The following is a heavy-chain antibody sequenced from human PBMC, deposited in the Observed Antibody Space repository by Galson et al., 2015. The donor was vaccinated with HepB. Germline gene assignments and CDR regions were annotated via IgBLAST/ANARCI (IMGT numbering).Heavy chain of an antibody. CDR3: ARGQRGSSWYGGIDY. D-gene: IGHD6-13*01. Sequence: SVKVSCKASGYTFTSYGISWVRQAPGQGLEWMGWISAYNGNTNYAQKLQGRVTMTTDTSTSTAYMELRSLRSDDTAVYYCARGQRGSSWYGGIDYWGQGTLVTVSS. V-gene: IGHV1-18*01. CDR1: GYTFTSYG. CDR2: ISAYNGNT. J-gene: IGHJ4*02.